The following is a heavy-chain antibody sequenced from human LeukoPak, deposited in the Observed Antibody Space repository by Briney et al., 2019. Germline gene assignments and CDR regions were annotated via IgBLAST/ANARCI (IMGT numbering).Heavy chain of an antibody. CDR2: ISSSSSYI. CDR1: GFTFSSYS. Sequence: GGSLRLSCAASGFTFSSYSMNWVRQAPGKGLEWVSSISSSSSYIYYADSVKGRFTISRDNAKNSLYLQMNSLRAEDTAVYYCAREPNYYDSSGYSTSGGQGTLVTVSS. CDR3: AREPNYYDSSGYSTS. J-gene: IGHJ4*02. D-gene: IGHD3-22*01. V-gene: IGHV3-21*01.